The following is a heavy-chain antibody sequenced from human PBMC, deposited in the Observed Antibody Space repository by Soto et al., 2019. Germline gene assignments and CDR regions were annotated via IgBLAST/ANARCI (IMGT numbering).Heavy chain of an antibody. CDR2: IRHTGPP. Sequence: QLQVQESGPGLVKPSETLSLTCTVSGGSISSESPHSLWGWIRQTPGQALEGMGSIRHTGPPYYNPXXXGQMTLCVDKXXHXFXXRLNSVPAAAAAVYFCVRQSGRACTAAPSNCGFHTWGQGTMVTVSS. J-gene: IGHJ3*02. V-gene: IGHV4-39*01. CDR3: VRQSGRACTAAPSNCGFHT. CDR1: GGSISSESPHSL. D-gene: IGHD2-8*02.